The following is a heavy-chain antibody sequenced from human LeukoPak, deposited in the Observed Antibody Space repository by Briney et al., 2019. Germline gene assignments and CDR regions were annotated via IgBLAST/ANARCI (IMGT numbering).Heavy chain of an antibody. CDR1: GYTFTGYY. Sequence: ASVKVSCKASGYTFTGYYMHWVRKAPGQGLEWMGWINPNTGDTNYGRKFQGRVAMTRDTSINTAYMELRSLRSDDTAVYYCARSRRVGNGEYPDYWGQGTLVTVSS. D-gene: IGHD3-10*01. V-gene: IGHV1-2*02. J-gene: IGHJ4*02. CDR3: ARSRRVGNGEYPDY. CDR2: INPNTGDT.